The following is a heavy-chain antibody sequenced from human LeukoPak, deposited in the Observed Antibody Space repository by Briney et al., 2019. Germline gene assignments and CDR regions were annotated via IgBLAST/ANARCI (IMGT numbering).Heavy chain of an antibody. D-gene: IGHD3-3*01. Sequence: GGSLRLSCAASGFTFSSYVIHWVRQAPGKGLEWVAVISNDGSHKFYADSVKGRFTISRDNSKNTVFLQMNSLRVEDMAVYYCAREEWYYFDYWGQGTLVTVSS. CDR1: GFTFSSYV. CDR3: AREEWYYFDY. CDR2: ISNDGSHK. V-gene: IGHV3-30*04. J-gene: IGHJ4*02.